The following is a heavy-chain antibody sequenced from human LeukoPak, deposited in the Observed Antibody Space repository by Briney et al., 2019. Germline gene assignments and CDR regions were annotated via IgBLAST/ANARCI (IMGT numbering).Heavy chain of an antibody. V-gene: IGHV1-2*02. CDR3: ARAQWLLDY. CDR2: INPNSGGT. D-gene: IGHD6-19*01. Sequence: ASVKVSCKASGYSFTGYYIHWVRQAPGQGLEWMGWINPNSGGTNYAQKFQGRVTMTRDTSISTAYMELSRLRSDDTAVYYCARAQWLLDYWGQGTLVTVSS. CDR1: GYSFTGYY. J-gene: IGHJ4*02.